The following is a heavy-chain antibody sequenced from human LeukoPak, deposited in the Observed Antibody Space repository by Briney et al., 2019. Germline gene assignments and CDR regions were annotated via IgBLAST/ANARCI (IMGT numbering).Heavy chain of an antibody. V-gene: IGHV3-30*03. CDR3: VRNLAVAGTCFDS. CDR1: GFTFSSYG. J-gene: IGHJ4*02. CDR2: ISYDGSNK. Sequence: GGSLRLSCAASGFTFSSYGMHWVRQAPGKGLEWVAVISYDGSNKYYADSVKGRFTISRDNAESSLYLQMNSLRVEDTAVYYCVRNLAVAGTCFDSWGQGTLVTVSS. D-gene: IGHD6-19*01.